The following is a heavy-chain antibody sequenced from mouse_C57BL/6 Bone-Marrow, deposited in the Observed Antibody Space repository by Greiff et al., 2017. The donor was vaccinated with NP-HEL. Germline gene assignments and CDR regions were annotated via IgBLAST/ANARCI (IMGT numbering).Heavy chain of an antibody. V-gene: IGHV5-17*01. Sequence: GQVVGSGGGLVKPGGSLKLSCAASGFPFLDSGIHWVRPAPGKGLGGVSYISSGSSTIYYADTVKGRFTISRDNAKNTLFLQMTSLRSEDTAMYYCARDNWDPDYWGQGTTLTVSS. CDR1: GFPFLDSG. CDR3: ARDNWDPDY. J-gene: IGHJ2*01. CDR2: ISSGSSTI. D-gene: IGHD4-1*01.